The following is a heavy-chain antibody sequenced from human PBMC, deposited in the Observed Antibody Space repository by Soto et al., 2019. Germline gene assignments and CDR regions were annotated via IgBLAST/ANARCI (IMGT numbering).Heavy chain of an antibody. V-gene: IGHV4-31*03. CDR2: IRDSGTT. Sequence: QVQLKESGQGLLKPSQTLSLTCTVSGASITSGGYSWTWFRQHPGEGLEWIGYIRDSGTTSYNPSLKSRVTISLDTSKNQFSLRLSSVTAADTAVYYCAREPLTWGQGTMVTVSS. D-gene: IGHD3-9*01. J-gene: IGHJ3*01. CDR3: AREPLT. CDR1: GASITSGGYS.